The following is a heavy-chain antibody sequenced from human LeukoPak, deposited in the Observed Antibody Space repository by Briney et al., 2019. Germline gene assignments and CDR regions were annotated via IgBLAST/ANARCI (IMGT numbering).Heavy chain of an antibody. V-gene: IGHV3-30*02. CDR3: AKPPSSSSPYYYYYYMDV. CDR1: GFTFSSYG. Sequence: GGSLRLSCAASGFTFSSYGMHWVRQAPGKGLEWVAFIRYDGSNKYYADSVKGRFTISRDNSKNTLYLQMNSLRAEDTAVYYCAKPPSSSSPYYYYYYMDVWGKGTTVTVSS. J-gene: IGHJ6*03. CDR2: IRYDGSNK. D-gene: IGHD6-6*01.